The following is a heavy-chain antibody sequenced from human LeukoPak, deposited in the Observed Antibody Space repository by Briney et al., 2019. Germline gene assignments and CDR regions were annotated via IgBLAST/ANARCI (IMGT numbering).Heavy chain of an antibody. Sequence: SETLSLTCNVSGASIRISNYFWGWIRQPPGKGLEWIGNIHYSGTTYYNPSLKSRVTISVDTSKNHFSLKLSSVTAADTAVYYCARDPVLLWFGESENGDAFDIWGQGTMVSVSS. CDR2: IHYSGTT. J-gene: IGHJ3*02. V-gene: IGHV4-39*07. CDR3: ARDPVLLWFGESENGDAFDI. D-gene: IGHD3-10*01. CDR1: GASIRISNYF.